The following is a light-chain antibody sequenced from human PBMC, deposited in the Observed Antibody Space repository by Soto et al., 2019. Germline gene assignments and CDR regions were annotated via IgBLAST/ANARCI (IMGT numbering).Light chain of an antibody. CDR2: EGI. V-gene: IGLV2-23*01. CDR3: CSYVGATTYV. Sequence: QSVLTQPASVSGSPGQSITISCTGTSSTVGGFNVVSWYQQHPGKAPKVIIYEGIKRPSGVSNRFSGSNSGSTASLTISGLQAEDEADYSCCSYVGATTYVFGTGTKGTAL. J-gene: IGLJ1*01. CDR1: SSTVGGFNV.